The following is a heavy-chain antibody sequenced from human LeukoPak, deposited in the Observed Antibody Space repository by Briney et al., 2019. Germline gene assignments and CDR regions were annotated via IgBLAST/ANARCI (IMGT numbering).Heavy chain of an antibody. CDR1: GFTFRSCV. Sequence: PGGSLRLSCTASGFTFRSCVMSWVRQTPEKGLEWVSAITGDGGGTNHADSVKGRFTISRDNSKNTLYMQMNSLRAEDTAVYYCAKETSSGNFVTIDCWGQGALVTVSS. J-gene: IGHJ4*02. D-gene: IGHD1-26*01. CDR2: ITGDGGGT. V-gene: IGHV3-23*01. CDR3: AKETSSGNFVTIDC.